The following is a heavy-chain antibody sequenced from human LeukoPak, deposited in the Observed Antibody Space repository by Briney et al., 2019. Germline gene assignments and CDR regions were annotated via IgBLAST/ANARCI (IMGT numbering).Heavy chain of an antibody. CDR1: GFTFDDYA. CDR2: SGWNSGSI. CDR3: AKDYYYDSSSAYFDY. Sequence: GRSLRLSCAASGFTFDDYAMHWVRQAPGKGLEWVSGSGWNSGSIGYADSAKGRFTISRDNAKNSLYLQMNSLRAEDTALYYCAKDYYYDSSSAYFDYWGQGTLVTVSS. D-gene: IGHD3-22*01. J-gene: IGHJ4*02. V-gene: IGHV3-9*01.